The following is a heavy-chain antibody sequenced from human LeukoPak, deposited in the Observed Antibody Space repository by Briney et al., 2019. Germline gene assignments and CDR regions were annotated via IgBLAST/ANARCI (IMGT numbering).Heavy chain of an antibody. CDR3: ARDTAGFDY. Sequence: GGSLRLSCAASGFTFSGFWMSWVRQAPGRGLEWVANIKQDGSEKYYVDSVKGRFTISRDNAKNSLYLQMNSLRAEDTAIYNRARDTAGFDYWGQGTLVTVSS. CDR2: IKQDGSEK. CDR1: GFTFSGFW. J-gene: IGHJ4*02. D-gene: IGHD6-19*01. V-gene: IGHV3-7*01.